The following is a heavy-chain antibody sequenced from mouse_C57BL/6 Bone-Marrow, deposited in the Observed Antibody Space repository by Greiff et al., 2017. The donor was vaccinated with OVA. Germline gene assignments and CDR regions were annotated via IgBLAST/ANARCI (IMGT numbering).Heavy chain of an antibody. CDR3: ARWDGSYSCYFDY. V-gene: IGHV1-55*01. CDR2: IYPGSGST. Sequence: VQLQQPGAELVKPGASVKMSCKASGYTFTSYWITWVKQRPGQGLEWIGDIYPGSGSTNYNEKFKSKATLTVDTSSSTAYMQLSSLTSEDSAVYYCARWDGSYSCYFDYWGQGTTLTVSS. D-gene: IGHD1-1*02. CDR1: GYTFTSYW. J-gene: IGHJ2*01.